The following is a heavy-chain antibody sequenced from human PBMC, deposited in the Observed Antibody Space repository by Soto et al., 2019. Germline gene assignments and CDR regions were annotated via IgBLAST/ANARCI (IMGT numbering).Heavy chain of an antibody. CDR2: IKPDGSEK. D-gene: IGHD6-25*01. J-gene: IGHJ4*02. Sequence: GGSLRLSCAASGFTFSSYWMCWVRQAPGKGLEWVANIKPDGSEKHYVDSVKGRFTISRDNAKNSLFLQVNSVRAEDTAVYYCARGLAALYYFDYWGQGTLVTVSS. CDR1: GFTFSSYW. CDR3: ARGLAALYYFDY. V-gene: IGHV3-7*04.